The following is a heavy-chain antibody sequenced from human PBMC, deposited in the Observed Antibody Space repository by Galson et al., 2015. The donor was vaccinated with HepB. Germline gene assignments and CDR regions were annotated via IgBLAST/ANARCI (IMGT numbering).Heavy chain of an antibody. CDR1: GYTFTSYG. Sequence: SVKVSCKASGYTFTSYGISWVRQAPGQGLEWMGWISAYNGNTNYAQKLQGRVTMTTDTATSTAYMELRSLRSDDTAVYYCARALRLGRWPAAMILFDYWGQGTLVTVSS. D-gene: IGHD2-2*01. CDR3: ARALRLGRWPAAMILFDY. J-gene: IGHJ4*02. V-gene: IGHV1-18*01. CDR2: ISAYNGNT.